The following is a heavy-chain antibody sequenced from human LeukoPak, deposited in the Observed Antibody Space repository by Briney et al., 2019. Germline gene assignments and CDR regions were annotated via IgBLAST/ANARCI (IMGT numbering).Heavy chain of an antibody. CDR2: ISYDGSNK. D-gene: IGHD3-22*01. J-gene: IGHJ4*02. V-gene: IGHV3-30*18. CDR3: AKGYGFDSSGSEHYFEN. CDR1: GFTFSNYG. Sequence: GGSLRLSCAASGFTFSNYGIHWVRPAPGKGLEWVAAISYDGSNKYYAESVKGRFTISRDNSKNTLYLQMNSLRAEDTAVYYCAKGYGFDSSGSEHYFENWGQGILVTVSS.